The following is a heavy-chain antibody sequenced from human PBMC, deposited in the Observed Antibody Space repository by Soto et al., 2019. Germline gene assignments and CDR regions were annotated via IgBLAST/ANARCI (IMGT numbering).Heavy chain of an antibody. CDR2: ISSSSSTI. J-gene: IGHJ4*01. CDR1: GFTLSSYS. D-gene: IGHD5-12*01. Sequence: PRGSPXLSCAASGFTLSSYSMNWVRQGLGKGLEWVSYISSSSSTIYYADSVKGRFTISRDNAKNSLYLKMNSGGGEDTAVYYCARDSATMAVWGQGTVVTVSS. V-gene: IGHV3-48*01. CDR3: ARDSATMAV.